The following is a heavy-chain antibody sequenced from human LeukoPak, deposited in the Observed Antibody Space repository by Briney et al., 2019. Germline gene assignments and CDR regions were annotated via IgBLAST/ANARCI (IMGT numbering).Heavy chain of an antibody. D-gene: IGHD6-13*01. V-gene: IGHV3-64*01. CDR1: GFTFNTYG. CDR3: ARGPRIIAAAGYYYFDY. J-gene: IGHJ4*02. CDR2: ISSNGGST. Sequence: GGSLRLSCAASGFTFNTYGMSWVRQAPGKGLEYVSAISSNGGSTYYANSVKGRFTISRDNSKNTLYLQMGSLRAEDMAVYYCARGPRIIAAAGYYYFDYWGQGTLVTVSS.